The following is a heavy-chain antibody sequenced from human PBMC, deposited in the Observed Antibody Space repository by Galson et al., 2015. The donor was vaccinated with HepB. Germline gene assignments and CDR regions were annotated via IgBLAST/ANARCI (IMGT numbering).Heavy chain of an antibody. CDR3: ARDGYSGYYDSFDY. CDR2: ISGYNGNT. Sequence: SVKVSCKASGYTFTSYGISWVRQAPGQGLEWMGWISGYNGNTNYAQQLQGRVTMTTDTSTSTAYMQLRSLRSDDTAVYYCARDGYSGYYDSFDYWGQGTLVTVSS. D-gene: IGHD3-22*01. J-gene: IGHJ4*02. CDR1: GYTFTSYG. V-gene: IGHV1-18*04.